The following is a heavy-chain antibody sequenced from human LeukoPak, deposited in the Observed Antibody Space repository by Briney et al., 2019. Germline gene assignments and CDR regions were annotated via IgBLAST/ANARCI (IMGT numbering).Heavy chain of an antibody. Sequence: SETLSLTCTVSGGSISSSSYYWGWIRQPPGKGLEWIGSIYYSGSTYYNPSLKSRVTISVDTSKNQFSLKLSSVTAADTAVYYCARPGATLDAFDIWGQGTMVTASS. CDR1: GGSISSSSYY. CDR3: ARPGATLDAFDI. CDR2: IYYSGST. V-gene: IGHV4-39*01. D-gene: IGHD1-26*01. J-gene: IGHJ3*02.